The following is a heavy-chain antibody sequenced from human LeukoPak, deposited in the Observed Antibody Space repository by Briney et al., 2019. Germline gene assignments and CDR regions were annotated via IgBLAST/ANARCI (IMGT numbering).Heavy chain of an antibody. D-gene: IGHD3-22*01. CDR2: ISYDGSNK. CDR1: GFTFSSYA. J-gene: IGHJ4*02. CDR3: ARGPHYYDSSGYSFDY. V-gene: IGHV3-30-3*01. Sequence: GGSLRLSCAASGFTFSSYAMHWVRQAPGKGLEWVAVISYDGSNKYYADSVKGRFTISRDNSKNTLYLQMNSLRAEDTAVYYCARGPHYYDSSGYSFDYWGRGTLVTVSS.